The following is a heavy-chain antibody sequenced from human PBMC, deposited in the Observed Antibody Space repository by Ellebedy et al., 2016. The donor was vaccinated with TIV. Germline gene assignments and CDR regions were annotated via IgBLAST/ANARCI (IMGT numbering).Heavy chain of an antibody. CDR1: GGSITSGRYY. Sequence: MPSETLSLTCTVSGGSITSGRYYWGWIRQPPGKGLEWIGTVYYDGSTYYNPSLKSRVTISVDTSKNQFSLKLTSVTAADTAVYYCSRGVTDQNWGQGILVTVSS. CDR3: SRGVTDQN. CDR2: VYYDGST. D-gene: IGHD2-21*02. J-gene: IGHJ4*02. V-gene: IGHV4-39*01.